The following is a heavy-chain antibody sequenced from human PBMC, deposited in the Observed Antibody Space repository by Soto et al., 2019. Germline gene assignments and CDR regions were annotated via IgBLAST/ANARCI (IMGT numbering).Heavy chain of an antibody. CDR1: GGSFSGYY. Sequence: SETLSLTCAVYGGSFSGYYWSWIRQPPGKGLEWIGEINHSGSTNYNPSLKSRVTISVDTSKNQFSLKLSSVTAADTAVYYCAREKFLYDFWSGYRPSHYYYYMYVWGKGTTVTVSS. CDR2: INHSGST. V-gene: IGHV4-34*01. CDR3: AREKFLYDFWSGYRPSHYYYYMYV. D-gene: IGHD3-3*01. J-gene: IGHJ6*03.